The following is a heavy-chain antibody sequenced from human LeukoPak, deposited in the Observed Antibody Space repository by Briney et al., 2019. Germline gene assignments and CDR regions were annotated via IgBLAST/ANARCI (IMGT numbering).Heavy chain of an antibody. D-gene: IGHD1-26*01. CDR1: GFTFRTSG. CDR3: AKDGGTHFDH. Sequence: GALRLSRAASGFTFRTSGMNWVRQAPGKGLEWVSYISSSGTTISYAQSVKGRFTITRDNAQNSLTLHMNTLRADDTAVYYCAKDGGTHFDHWGQGTLVTVSS. CDR2: ISSSGTTI. V-gene: IGHV3-48*01. J-gene: IGHJ4*02.